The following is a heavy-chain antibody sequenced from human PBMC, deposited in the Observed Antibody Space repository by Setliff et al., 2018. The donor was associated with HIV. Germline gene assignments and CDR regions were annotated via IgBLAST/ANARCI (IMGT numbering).Heavy chain of an antibody. CDR2: ISGGDTI. D-gene: IGHD3-10*01. Sequence: GGSLSLSCAASGFTFSDFYLSWVRQAPGKGLEWISYISGGDTIEYAESVRGRFTISRDNPKKSLFLQMNGLRVDDTAIYYCARHGRFGRRFFDSWGQGTLVTV. CDR3: ARHGRFGRRFFDS. CDR1: GFTFSDFY. V-gene: IGHV3-11*01. J-gene: IGHJ4*02.